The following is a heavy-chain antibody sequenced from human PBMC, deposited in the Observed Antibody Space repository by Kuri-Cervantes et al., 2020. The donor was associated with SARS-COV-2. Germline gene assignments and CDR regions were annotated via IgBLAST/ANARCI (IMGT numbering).Heavy chain of an antibody. CDR3: ARDAPDSSGWYRGFWFDP. Sequence: GGSLRLSCAASGFTFTGYYMHWVRQAPGQGLEWMGRINPNSGGTNYAQKFQGRVTMTRDTSISTAYMELSSLRSDDTAVYYCARDAPDSSGWYRGFWFDPWGRGTLVTVSS. CDR1: GFTFTGYY. V-gene: IGHV1-2*06. J-gene: IGHJ5*02. CDR2: INPNSGGT. D-gene: IGHD6-19*01.